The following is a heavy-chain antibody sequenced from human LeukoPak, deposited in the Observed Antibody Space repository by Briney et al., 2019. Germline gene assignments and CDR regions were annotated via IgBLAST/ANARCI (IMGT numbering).Heavy chain of an antibody. CDR3: AREWNSRNRFDY. CDR1: GSVPSFTSHT. D-gene: IGHD1-14*01. V-gene: IGHV3-21*01. CDR2: ISNNGDYM. Sequence: SGGSLRLSCAASGSVPSFTSHTMNWVRQAPGKGLEWVSSISNNGDYMYYADSVRGRFAISRDNANLYLQMSSLKAEDTAVYYCAREWNSRNRFDYWGQGTPVTVSP. J-gene: IGHJ4*02.